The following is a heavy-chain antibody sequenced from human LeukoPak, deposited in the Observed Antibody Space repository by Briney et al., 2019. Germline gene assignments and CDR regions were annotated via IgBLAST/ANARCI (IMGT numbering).Heavy chain of an antibody. CDR3: ARLSCSGGSCYSGGGYFDY. CDR1: GFTFTTYW. V-gene: IGHV3-7*01. Sequence: GESLRLSCAASGFTFTTYWMSWVRQAPGKGLEWVANINQDGTEKFYVDSVKGRFTISRDNAKNSLYLQMNSLRVEDTAVYYCARLSCSGGSCYSGGGYFDYWGQGTLVTVSS. J-gene: IGHJ4*02. CDR2: INQDGTEK. D-gene: IGHD2-15*01.